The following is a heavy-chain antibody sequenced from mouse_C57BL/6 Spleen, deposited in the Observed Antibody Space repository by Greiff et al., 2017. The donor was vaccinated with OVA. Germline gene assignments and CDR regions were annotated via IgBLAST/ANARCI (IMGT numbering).Heavy chain of an antibody. Sequence: EVMLVESGGGLVKPGGSLKLSCAASGFTFSSYAMSWVRQTPEKRLEWVATISDSGSYTYYPDNVKGRFTISRDNAKNNLYLQMSHLKSEDTAMYYCARDGNWSFDYWGQGTTLTVSS. CDR3: ARDGNWSFDY. CDR1: GFTFSSYA. D-gene: IGHD4-1*01. J-gene: IGHJ2*01. CDR2: ISDSGSYT. V-gene: IGHV5-4*01.